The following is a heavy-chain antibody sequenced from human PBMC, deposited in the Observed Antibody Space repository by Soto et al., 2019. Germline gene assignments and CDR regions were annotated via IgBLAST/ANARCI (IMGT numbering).Heavy chain of an antibody. V-gene: IGHV1-69*13. CDR2: IIPIFGTA. J-gene: IGHJ4*02. CDR3: ASTSALSYYYDSSGYLDY. D-gene: IGHD3-22*01. Sequence: SVKVSCKASGGTFSSYAISWVRQAPGQGLEWMGGIIPIFGTANYAQKFQGRVTITADESTSTAYMELSSLRSEDTAVYYCASTSALSYYYDSSGYLDYWGQGTLVTVSS. CDR1: GGTFSSYA.